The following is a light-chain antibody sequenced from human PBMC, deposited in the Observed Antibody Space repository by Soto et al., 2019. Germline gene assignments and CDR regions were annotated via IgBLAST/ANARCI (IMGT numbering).Light chain of an antibody. CDR2: WAS. J-gene: IGKJ4*01. Sequence: DIVMTQSPDSLAVSLGERATINCKSSQSVLYSSNNKNYLAWYQQKPGQPPKLLIYWASTRESGVPDRFSGSGSGTDFTLTISSLQAEDVAVYYCQQYYSTPLTLVGGTK. CDR3: QQYYSTPLT. V-gene: IGKV4-1*01. CDR1: QSVLYSSNNKNY.